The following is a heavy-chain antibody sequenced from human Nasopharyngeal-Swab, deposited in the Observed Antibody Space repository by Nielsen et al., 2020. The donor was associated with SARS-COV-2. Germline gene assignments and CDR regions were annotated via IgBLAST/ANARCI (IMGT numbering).Heavy chain of an antibody. J-gene: IGHJ4*02. CDR1: GFTFSNYW. Sequence: GESLKISCAASGFTFSNYWRHGVRQAPGKGLVWVSRINSDGSNTNYADSVKGRFTISRDNAKNTLYLQMNSLRAEDTAVYYCASPAGRTKDFDYWGQGTLVPVSS. V-gene: IGHV3-74*01. D-gene: IGHD1/OR15-1a*01. CDR3: ASPAGRTKDFDY. CDR2: INSDGSNT.